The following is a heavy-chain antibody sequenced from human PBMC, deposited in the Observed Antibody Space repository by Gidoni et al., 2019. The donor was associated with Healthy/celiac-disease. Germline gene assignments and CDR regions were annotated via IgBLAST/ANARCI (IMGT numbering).Heavy chain of an antibody. CDR1: GFTFSSYG. CDR3: AKDRKLLRYYMDV. Sequence: QVQLVESGGGVVQPGRSLRLSCAASGFTFSSYGMHWVRQAPGKGLEWVAVISYDGSNKYYADSVKGRFTISRDNSKNTLYLQMNSLRAEDTAVYYCAKDRKLLRYYMDVWGKGTTVTVSS. CDR2: ISYDGSNK. D-gene: IGHD3-10*01. J-gene: IGHJ6*03. V-gene: IGHV3-30*18.